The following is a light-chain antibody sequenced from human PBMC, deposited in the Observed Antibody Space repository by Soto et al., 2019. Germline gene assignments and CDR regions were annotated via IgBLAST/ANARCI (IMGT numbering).Light chain of an antibody. Sequence: EIVMTQSPVTLSMSPGERATLSCRASQSVSNNLAWYQRSPGHAPRLLIYGASTRATGVPARFSGSGSGTEFTLTISSRQSEDFAIYYCQQYDNWPRGFTFGPGTKVDIK. V-gene: IGKV3-15*01. CDR2: GAS. CDR3: QQYDNWPRGFT. J-gene: IGKJ3*01. CDR1: QSVSNN.